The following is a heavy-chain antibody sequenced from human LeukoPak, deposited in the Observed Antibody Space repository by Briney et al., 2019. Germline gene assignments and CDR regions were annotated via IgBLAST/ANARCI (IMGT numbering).Heavy chain of an antibody. CDR1: GGSISSGSYY. J-gene: IGHJ6*03. D-gene: IGHD6-6*01. CDR2: IYTSGST. Sequence: SGTLSLTCTVSGGSISSGSYYWSWIRQPAGKGLEWIGRIYTSGSTNYNPSLKSRATISVDTSKNQFSLKLSSVTAADTAVYYCAGSDPRYYYYYMDVWGKGTTVTVSS. CDR3: AGSDPRYYYYYMDV. V-gene: IGHV4-61*02.